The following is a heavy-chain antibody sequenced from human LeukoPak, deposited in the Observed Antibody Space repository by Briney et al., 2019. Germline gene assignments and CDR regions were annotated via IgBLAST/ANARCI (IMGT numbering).Heavy chain of an antibody. V-gene: IGHV3-30*02. CDR2: IQYDGSNK. D-gene: IGHD2-8*01. CDR3: AKDQGYFTSAGY. J-gene: IGHJ4*02. Sequence: GGSLRLSCAASGFSFSTYGMHWVRQAPGKGLEWVAFIQYDGSNKYYTDSVKGRFTNSRDNSKNTLYLQMNSLRAEDTAVYYCAKDQGYFTSAGYWGQGTLVTVSS. CDR1: GFSFSTYG.